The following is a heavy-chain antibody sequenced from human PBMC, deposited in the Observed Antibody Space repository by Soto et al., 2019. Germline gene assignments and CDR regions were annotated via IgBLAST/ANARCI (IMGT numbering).Heavy chain of an antibody. CDR3: AKDPRCSNSCYDEDYFDY. J-gene: IGHJ4*02. CDR2: ISDSGGSA. Sequence: GGSLRLSCAVSGLTFKSYAFSWVRQAPGQGLEWVSTISDSGGSASYADSVKGRLTISRDNSMNTLYLQMNSLRAEDTAVYYCAKDPRCSNSCYDEDYFDYWGQGTRVTVYS. V-gene: IGHV3-23*01. D-gene: IGHD2-2*01. CDR1: GLTFKSYA.